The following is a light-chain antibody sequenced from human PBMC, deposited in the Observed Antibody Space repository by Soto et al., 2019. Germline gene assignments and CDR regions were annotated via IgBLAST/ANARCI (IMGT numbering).Light chain of an antibody. CDR1: QSVSTNY. V-gene: IGKV3-20*01. Sequence: EIVMTQSPATLSVSPGERATLSCRASQSVSTNYLAWYQQKPGQAPRLLIYDASSRATGIPDRFSGSGSGTDFTLTISRLESEDFAVYYCQQYGSSPRTFGQGTKVDIK. J-gene: IGKJ1*01. CDR3: QQYGSSPRT. CDR2: DAS.